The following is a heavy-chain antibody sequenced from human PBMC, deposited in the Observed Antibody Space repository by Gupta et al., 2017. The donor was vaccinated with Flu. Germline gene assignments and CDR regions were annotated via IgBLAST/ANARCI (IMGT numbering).Heavy chain of an antibody. CDR3: VKDLGLHFDTRGSPAPDAFDV. CDR1: GFTFDDYA. CDR2: ISRNSGSL. V-gene: IGHV3-9*01. D-gene: IGHD3-9*01. J-gene: IGHJ3*01. Sequence: EGRLEESGGGLVQPGRSLRLSCVASGFTFDDYAMDWVRQVPGKGLEWVSSISRNSGSLAYADSGKGRFTISRDNAMNSLYLEMNSLRVDDTAVYYCVKDLGLHFDTRGSPAPDAFDVCGQVTMVTVSS.